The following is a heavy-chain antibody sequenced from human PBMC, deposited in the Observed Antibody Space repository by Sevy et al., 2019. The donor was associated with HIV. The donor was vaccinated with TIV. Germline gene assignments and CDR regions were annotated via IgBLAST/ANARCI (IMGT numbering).Heavy chain of an antibody. V-gene: IGHV5-51*01. CDR1: GYSFTSYW. D-gene: IGHD5-18*01. Sequence: GESLKISCKGSGYSFTSYWIGWVRQMPGKGLEWMGIIYPGDSDTRYSPSFQGQVTIPANKSISTAYLQWSSLKASDTAMYYCARHVATAMVRYYYGMDVWGQGTTVTVSS. CDR2: IYPGDSDT. CDR3: ARHVATAMVRYYYGMDV. J-gene: IGHJ6*02.